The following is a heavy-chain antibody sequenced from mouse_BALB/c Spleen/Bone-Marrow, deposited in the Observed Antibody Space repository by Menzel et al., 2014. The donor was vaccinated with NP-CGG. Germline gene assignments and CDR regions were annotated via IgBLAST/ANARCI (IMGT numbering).Heavy chain of an antibody. V-gene: IGHV2-6-7*01. J-gene: IGHJ4*01. CDR3: ASNGGGAMDY. CDR1: GFSLXGYG. CDR2: IWGDGST. Sequence: QVQLQQSGPGLVAPSQSLSVTCTVSGFSLXGYGVNWVRQPPGKGLEWLGLIWGDGSTDYNSALKSRLSISKDNSKSQVFLKMNSLQSDDTARYYCASNGGGAMDYWGQGTSVTVSS.